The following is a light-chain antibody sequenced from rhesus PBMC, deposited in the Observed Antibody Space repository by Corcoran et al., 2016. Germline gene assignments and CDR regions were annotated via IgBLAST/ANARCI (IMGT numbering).Light chain of an antibody. CDR3: QQYDNSPYS. Sequence: DIQMTQSPSSLSASVGDRVTITCRASQGINNYLSWYQQKPGKAPKPLIYYASNLETGVPSRFSGSRSGTDYTLTSSSLKPEDIGNDYCQQYDNSPYSFGQGTKVEIK. J-gene: IGKJ2*01. V-gene: IGKV1-66*01. CDR2: YAS. CDR1: QGINNY.